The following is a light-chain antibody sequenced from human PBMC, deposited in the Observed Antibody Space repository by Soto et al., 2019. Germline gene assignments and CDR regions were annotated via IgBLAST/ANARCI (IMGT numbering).Light chain of an antibody. CDR3: QYFGTSQT. Sequence: EIVLTQSPGTLSLSPGERATLSCRATQSVSSLYLAWYQHKPGQHPRLLIYGASTRATGIPDRFSGRESGTDFTLTVTRLEPEDFAVYYCQYFGTSQTVGLGTKVEI. J-gene: IGKJ1*01. CDR2: GAS. CDR1: QSVSSLY. V-gene: IGKV3-20*01.